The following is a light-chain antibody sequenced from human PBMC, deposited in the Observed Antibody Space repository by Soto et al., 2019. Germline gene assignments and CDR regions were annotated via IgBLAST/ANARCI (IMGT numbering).Light chain of an antibody. CDR3: SSYTGSNTPVV. CDR2: DVS. CDR1: SSDVGGYNY. Sequence: QSALTQPASVSGSPGQSITISCTGTSSDVGGYNYVSWYQQHPGKSPNLIIFDVSNRHSGVSNRFSGSKSGNSASLTISGLQAEEEADYYCSSYTGSNTPVVFGGGTQLTVL. J-gene: IGLJ2*01. V-gene: IGLV2-14*01.